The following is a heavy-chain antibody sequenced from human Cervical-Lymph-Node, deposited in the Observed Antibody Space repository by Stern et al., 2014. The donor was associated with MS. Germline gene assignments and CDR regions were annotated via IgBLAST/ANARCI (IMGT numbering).Heavy chain of an antibody. D-gene: IGHD6-13*01. Sequence: VQLVESGAEVKKPWASGKASCKASGYTFTSYYMHWRRQPPGQPLEWMGIINPSGGSTSYAQKFQGRVTMTRDTSTSTVYMELSSLRSEDTAVYYCARGDAGTLWYYWGQGTLVTVSS. CDR1: GYTFTSYY. CDR3: ARGDAGTLWYY. CDR2: INPSGGST. J-gene: IGHJ4*02. V-gene: IGHV1-46*01.